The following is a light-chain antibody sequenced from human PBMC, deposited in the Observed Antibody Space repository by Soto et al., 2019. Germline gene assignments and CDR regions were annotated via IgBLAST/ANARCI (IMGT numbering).Light chain of an antibody. Sequence: EIVMTQSPATLSVSPGERATLSCRASQSVSSNLAWYQQKPGQAPRLLIYGASTRATGIPARFSGSGSGTEFTLTISSLQSEDFAVYYCQQYNNWPPSFSQGTRLEMK. CDR2: GAS. CDR1: QSVSSN. V-gene: IGKV3-15*01. J-gene: IGKJ5*01. CDR3: QQYNNWPPS.